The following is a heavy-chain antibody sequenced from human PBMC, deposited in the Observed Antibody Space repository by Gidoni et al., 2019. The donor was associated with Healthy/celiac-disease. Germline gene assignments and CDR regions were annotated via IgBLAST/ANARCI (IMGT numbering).Heavy chain of an antibody. V-gene: IGHV5-10-1*03. CDR1: GYSFTSYW. D-gene: IGHD6-13*01. CDR3: ARLRYSSSWGAVYYFDY. Sequence: EVQLVQSGAEVKKPGESLRISCKGSGYSFTSYWISWVRQMPGKGPEWMGRIDPSDSYTNYSPSFQGHVTISADKSISTAYLQWSSLKASDTAMYYCARLRYSSSWGAVYYFDYWGQGTLVTVSS. CDR2: IDPSDSYT. J-gene: IGHJ4*02.